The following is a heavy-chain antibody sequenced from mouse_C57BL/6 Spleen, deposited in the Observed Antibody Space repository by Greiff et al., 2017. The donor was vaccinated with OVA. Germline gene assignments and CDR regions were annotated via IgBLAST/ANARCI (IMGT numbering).Heavy chain of an antibody. D-gene: IGHD2-13*01. V-gene: IGHV3-1*01. CDR2: ISYSGST. CDR3: ARDQGDYRAWFAY. Sequence: VQLQQSGPGMVKPSQSLSLTCTVTGYSITSGYDWHWIRHFPGNKLEWMGYISYSGSTNYNPSLKSRISITHDTSKNHFFLKLNSVTTEDTATYYCARDQGDYRAWFAYWGQGTLVTVSA. J-gene: IGHJ3*01. CDR1: GYSITSGYD.